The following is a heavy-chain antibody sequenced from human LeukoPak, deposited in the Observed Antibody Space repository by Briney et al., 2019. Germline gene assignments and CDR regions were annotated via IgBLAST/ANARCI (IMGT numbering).Heavy chain of an antibody. CDR3: ARNDSSGYLDY. Sequence: SETLSLTCAVSGYSISSGYYWGWIRQPPGKGLEWIGSIYYSGSTHYNPSLKSRVTISVDTSKNQFSLKLNSVTAADTAVYYCARNDSSGYLDYWGQGTLVTVSS. CDR2: IYYSGST. D-gene: IGHD3-22*01. CDR1: GYSISSGYY. V-gene: IGHV4-38-2*01. J-gene: IGHJ4*02.